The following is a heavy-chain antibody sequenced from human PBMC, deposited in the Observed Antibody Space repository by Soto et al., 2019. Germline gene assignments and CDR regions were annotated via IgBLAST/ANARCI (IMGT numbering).Heavy chain of an antibody. CDR2: IYYSGST. CDR3: ARVQYCGGDCYPWYFDL. D-gene: IGHD2-21*02. Sequence: PSETLSLTCTVSGGSISSYYLSWIRQPPGKGLEWIGYIYYSGSTNYNPSLKSRVTISVDTSKNQFSLKLSSVTAADTAVYYCARVQYCGGDCYPWYFDLWGRGTLVTVSS. CDR1: GGSISSYY. V-gene: IGHV4-59*01. J-gene: IGHJ2*01.